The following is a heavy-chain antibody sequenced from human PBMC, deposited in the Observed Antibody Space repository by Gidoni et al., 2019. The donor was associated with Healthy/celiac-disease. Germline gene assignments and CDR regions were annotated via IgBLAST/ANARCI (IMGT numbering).Heavy chain of an antibody. D-gene: IGHD6-13*01. CDR2: IYYSGST. V-gene: IGHV4-39*01. CDR3: AILGIGFSWPLSTFDY. J-gene: IGHJ4*02. Sequence: QLQLQESGPGLVKPSETLSLNCTVSGGSISSSSYYWGWIRQPPGTGLEWIGSIYYSGSTYYNPSLKSRVTRSVDTSKNQFSLKLSSVTAADTAVYYCAILGIGFSWPLSTFDYWGQGPLVTVSS. CDR1: GGSISSSSYY.